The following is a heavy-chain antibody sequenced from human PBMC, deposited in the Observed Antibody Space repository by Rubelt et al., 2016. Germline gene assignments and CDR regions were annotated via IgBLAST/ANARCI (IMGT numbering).Heavy chain of an antibody. CDR3: ARGGAVAGTSGMDV. J-gene: IGHJ6*02. V-gene: IGHV4-34*01. D-gene: IGHD6-19*01. CDR1: GESFSGYY. CDR2: INHSGST. Sequence: QVQLQQWGAGLLKPSETLSLTCAVYGESFSGYYWSWIRQPPGKGLEWIGEINHSGSTNYNPSLKSRVTISVDTSKNQCSLKLSSVTAADTAVYYCARGGAVAGTSGMDVWGQGTTVTVSS.